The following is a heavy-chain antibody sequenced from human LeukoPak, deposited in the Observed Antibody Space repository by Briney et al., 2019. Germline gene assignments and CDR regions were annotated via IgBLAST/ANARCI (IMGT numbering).Heavy chain of an antibody. CDR3: ARGAVPAAISGYYYYYGMDV. V-gene: IGHV1-2*02. J-gene: IGHJ6*02. D-gene: IGHD2-2*01. CDR1: GYTFTGYY. Sequence: GASVKVSCKASGYTFTGYYMHWVRQAPGQGLEWMGWINPNSGGTNYAQKFQGRVTMTRNTSISTAYMELSSLRSEDTAVYYCARGAVPAAISGYYYYYGMDVWGQGTTVTVSS. CDR2: INPNSGGT.